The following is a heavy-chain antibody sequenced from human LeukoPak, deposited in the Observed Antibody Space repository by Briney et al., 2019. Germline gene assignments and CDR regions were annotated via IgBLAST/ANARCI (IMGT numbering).Heavy chain of an antibody. CDR1: GYTFTSYG. V-gene: IGHV1-18*01. D-gene: IGHD3-10*01. CDR3: ARDLAPSMVRGVIIKPVDY. CDR2: ISAYNGNT. Sequence: ASVKVSCKASGYTFTSYGISWVRQAPGQGLEWMGCISAYNGNTNYAQKLQGRVTMTTDTSTSTAYMELRSLRSDYTAVYYCARDLAPSMVRGVIIKPVDYWGQGTLVTVSS. J-gene: IGHJ4*02.